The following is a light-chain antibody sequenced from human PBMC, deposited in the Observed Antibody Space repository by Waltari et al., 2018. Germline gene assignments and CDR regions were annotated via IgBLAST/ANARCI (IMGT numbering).Light chain of an antibody. CDR1: QTISTN. CDR3: QQSYSAPPS. J-gene: IGKJ4*01. CDR2: PAT. V-gene: IGKV1-39*01. Sequence: DIQMTQSPSSLSASLGDRVTITCRASQTISTNLNWYQHRPGKVPKRMIKPATFLPSGVPSRFSGSGSGTDFTLTIRSLQPEDFVFYFCQQSYSAPPSFGGGTKVDVK.